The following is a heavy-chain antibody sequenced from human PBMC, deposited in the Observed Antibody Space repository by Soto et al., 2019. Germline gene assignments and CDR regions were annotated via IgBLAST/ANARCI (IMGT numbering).Heavy chain of an antibody. CDR1: GFTFSRHT. CDR3: ARDGGEAPNSIRVDGMDV. Sequence: QVQMVESGGGVVQPGTSLRLSCTTSGFTFSRHTMHWVRQSPGKGLEWVALIWYDGLNKYYADSVKGRFSISRDNSGGMLYRQMNDLRAEDTALYYCARDGGEAPNSIRVDGMDVWGQGTTVSVSS. J-gene: IGHJ6*02. CDR2: IWYDGLNK. D-gene: IGHD2-21*01. V-gene: IGHV3-33*01.